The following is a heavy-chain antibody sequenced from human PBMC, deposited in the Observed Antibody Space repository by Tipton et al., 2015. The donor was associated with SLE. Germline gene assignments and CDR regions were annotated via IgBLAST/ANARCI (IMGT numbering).Heavy chain of an antibody. CDR2: IYYTRST. CDR3: ARQWVGATLGWFDP. V-gene: IGHV4-59*01. Sequence: TLSLTCTVSGGSISSYYWSWIRQPPGKGLEWIWYIYYTRSTDYNPSLKSQVTTSVDTSKNQFSLKLSAVTAADTAVYYCARQWVGATLGWFDPWGQGTLVTVSS. CDR1: GGSISSYY. J-gene: IGHJ5*02. D-gene: IGHD1-26*01.